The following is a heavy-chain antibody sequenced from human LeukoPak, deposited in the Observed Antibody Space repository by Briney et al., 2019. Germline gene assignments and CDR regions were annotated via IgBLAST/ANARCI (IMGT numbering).Heavy chain of an antibody. Sequence: ASVKVSCKASGYTFTSYDINWVRQATGQGLEWMGWMNPNSGNTGYAQKFQGRVTMTRNTSISTAYMELSSLRSEDTAVYYCAGAYDSSGYYSNWFDPWGQGTLVTVSS. D-gene: IGHD3-22*01. J-gene: IGHJ5*02. CDR1: GYTFTSYD. V-gene: IGHV1-8*01. CDR3: AGAYDSSGYYSNWFDP. CDR2: MNPNSGNT.